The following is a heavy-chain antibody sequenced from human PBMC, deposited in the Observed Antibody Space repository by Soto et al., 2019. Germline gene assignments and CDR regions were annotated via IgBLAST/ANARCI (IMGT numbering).Heavy chain of an antibody. V-gene: IGHV3-7*01. D-gene: IGHD6-6*01. Sequence: EVQLVESGGGLVQPGGSLRLSSAASGFTFSSDWMSWVRQAPGRGLEWVANIKHDGSEKYYVDSVMDRFTISRDNAKNSLSLQMNSLRAEDTAVYYCARGVHWGQETLVTVSS. CDR3: ARGVH. CDR2: IKHDGSEK. J-gene: IGHJ4*02. CDR1: GFTFSSDW.